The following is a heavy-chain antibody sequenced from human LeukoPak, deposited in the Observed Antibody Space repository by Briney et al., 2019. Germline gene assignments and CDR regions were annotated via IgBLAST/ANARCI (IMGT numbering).Heavy chain of an antibody. CDR2: IYHSGST. CDR1: GGSISSGGYS. D-gene: IGHD3-10*01. Sequence: PSETLSLTRAVSGGSISSGGYSWSWIRQPPGKGLEWIGYIYHSGSTYYNPSLKSRVTISVDRSKNQFSLKLSSVTAADTAVYYCARGMVRGGLFDYWGQGTLVTVSS. J-gene: IGHJ4*02. V-gene: IGHV4-30-2*01. CDR3: ARGMVRGGLFDY.